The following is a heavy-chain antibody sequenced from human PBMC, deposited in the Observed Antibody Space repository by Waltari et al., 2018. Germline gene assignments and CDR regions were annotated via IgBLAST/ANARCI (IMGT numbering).Heavy chain of an antibody. V-gene: IGHV4-59*11. J-gene: IGHJ5*02. CDR3: ARGVRDRFILGQNWFDP. D-gene: IGHD7-27*01. Sequence: QVQLQESGPGLVKPSETLSLTCTVSGGSISSHSWSWIRQPPGKGLEWIGYIYYSGSTNYNPSLKSRVTISVDTSKNQFSLKLSSVTAADTAVYYCARGVRDRFILGQNWFDPWGQGTLVTVSS. CDR1: GGSISSHS. CDR2: IYYSGST.